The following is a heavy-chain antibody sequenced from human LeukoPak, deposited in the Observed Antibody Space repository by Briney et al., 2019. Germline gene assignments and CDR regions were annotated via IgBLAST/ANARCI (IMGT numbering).Heavy chain of an antibody. D-gene: IGHD3-10*01. Sequence: SETLSLTCTVSGYSISSGYYWGWIRQPPGKGLEWIGTIYHSGNTYYNPSLKSRVTISLDTSKNQFSLKLSSVTAADTALYYCARHFYGSGSYYSPFDYWGQGTLVTVSS. V-gene: IGHV4-38-2*02. CDR1: GYSISSGYY. CDR2: IYHSGNT. J-gene: IGHJ4*02. CDR3: ARHFYGSGSYYSPFDY.